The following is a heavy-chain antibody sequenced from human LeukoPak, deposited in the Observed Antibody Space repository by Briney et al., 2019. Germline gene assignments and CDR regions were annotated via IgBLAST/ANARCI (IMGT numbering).Heavy chain of an antibody. CDR3: ARESSGRYLGAIGYRDG. CDR1: GGSISIDY. Sequence: SETLSLTCTVSGGSISIDYWNWIRQPAGKGLEWIGRIFTSGSTNYNPSLKSRVTMSVDTSKNQFSLNLTSVTAAGTGVYDTARESSGRYLGAIGYRDGWGERTTVTVSA. D-gene: IGHD3-10*01. CDR2: IFTSGST. J-gene: IGHJ6*01. V-gene: IGHV4-4*07.